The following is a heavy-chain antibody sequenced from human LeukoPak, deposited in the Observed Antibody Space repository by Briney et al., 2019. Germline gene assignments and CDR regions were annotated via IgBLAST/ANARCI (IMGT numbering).Heavy chain of an antibody. CDR2: ISGSGGST. V-gene: IGHV3-23*01. J-gene: IGHJ5*02. CDR1: GFTFSNYA. CDR3: AKGAAMVQGVLDP. D-gene: IGHD3-10*01. Sequence: GGSLRLSCAASGFTFSNYAMSWVRQAPGKGLEWVSAISGSGGSTYYADSVKGRFTISRDNSKNTLYLQMNSLRAEDMAVYYRAKGAAMVQGVLDPWGQGTLVTVSS.